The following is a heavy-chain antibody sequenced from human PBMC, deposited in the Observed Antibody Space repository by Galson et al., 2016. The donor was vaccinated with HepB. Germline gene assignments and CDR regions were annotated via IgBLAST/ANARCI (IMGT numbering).Heavy chain of an antibody. V-gene: IGHV3-30*03. CDR2: ISYDGKSD. Sequence: SLRLSCAVSGLSFNRDAMHWVRQAPGKGLEWVSGISYDGKSDYYADSVKGRFTISRDNSKSTLYLQMNSPRPEDTAVYHCVRGHGFFDYWGQGTQVTVSS. J-gene: IGHJ4*02. CDR3: VRGHGFFDY. CDR1: GLSFNRDA.